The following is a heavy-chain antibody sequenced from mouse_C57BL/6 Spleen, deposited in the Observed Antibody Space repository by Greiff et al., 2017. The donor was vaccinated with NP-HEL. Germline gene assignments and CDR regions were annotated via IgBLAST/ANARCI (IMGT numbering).Heavy chain of an antibody. V-gene: IGHV3-6*01. CDR1: GYSITSGYY. CDR3: ARGDCYDDAMDY. Sequence: ESGPGLVKPSQSLSLTCSVTGYSITSGYYWNWIRQFPGNKLEWMGYISYDGSNNYNPSLKNRISITRDTSKNQFFLKLNSVTTEDTATYYCARGDCYDDAMDYWGQGTSVTVSS. D-gene: IGHD2-12*01. J-gene: IGHJ4*01. CDR2: ISYDGSN.